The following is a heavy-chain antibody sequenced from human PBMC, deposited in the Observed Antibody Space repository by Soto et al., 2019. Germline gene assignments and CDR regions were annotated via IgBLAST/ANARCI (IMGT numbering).Heavy chain of an antibody. D-gene: IGHD6-13*01. CDR1: GFSLSDYY. CDR2: IVSSSSYT. CDR3: ARLRASTWYMGGYLDY. V-gene: IGHV3-11*06. Sequence: GGSLRLSCAASGFSLSDYYMSWIRQAPGKGLEWVSYIVSSSSYTNYADSVKGRFTISRDNAKNSLYLEMNSLRAEDTAVYYCARLRASTWYMGGYLDYWGLGTLVTVSS. J-gene: IGHJ4*02.